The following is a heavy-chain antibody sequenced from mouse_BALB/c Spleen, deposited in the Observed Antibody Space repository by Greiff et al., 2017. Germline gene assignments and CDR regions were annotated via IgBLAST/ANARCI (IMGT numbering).Heavy chain of an antibody. CDR1: GFSLTSYG. V-gene: IGHV2-9*02. CDR3: AGDGGGNSFAY. J-gene: IGHJ3*01. CDR2: IWAGGST. D-gene: IGHD2-1*01. Sequence: QVQLKESGPGLVAPSQSLSITCTVSGFSLTSYGVHWVRQPPGKGLEWLGVIWAGGSTNYNSALMSRLSISKDNSKSQVFLKMNSLQTDDTAMYYCAGDGGGNSFAYWGQGTLVTVSA.